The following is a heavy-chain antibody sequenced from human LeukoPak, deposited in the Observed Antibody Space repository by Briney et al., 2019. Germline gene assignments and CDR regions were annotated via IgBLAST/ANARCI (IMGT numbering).Heavy chain of an antibody. J-gene: IGHJ6*03. Sequence: GGSLRLSCAASGFTFSSYAMSWVRQAPGKGLEWVSAISGSGGSTYYADSVKGRFTISRDNAKNSLYLQMNSLRAEDTAVYYCARAAAGDYYYYMDVWGKGTTVTVSS. CDR2: ISGSGGST. D-gene: IGHD6-13*01. CDR3: ARAAAGDYYYYMDV. CDR1: GFTFSSYA. V-gene: IGHV3-23*01.